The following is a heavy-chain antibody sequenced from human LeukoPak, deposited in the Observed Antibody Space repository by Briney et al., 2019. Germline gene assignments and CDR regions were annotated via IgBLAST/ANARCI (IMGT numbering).Heavy chain of an antibody. D-gene: IGHD3-3*01. J-gene: IGHJ4*02. CDR3: AKVGGRGITIFGVVTRFDY. V-gene: IGHV3-23*01. Sequence: GGSLRLSCAASGFTVSSNYMSWVRQAPGKGLEWVSAISGSGGSTYYADSVKGRFTISRDNSKNTLYLQMNSLRAEDTAVYYCAKVGGRGITIFGVVTRFDYWGQGTLVAVSS. CDR2: ISGSGGST. CDR1: GFTVSSNY.